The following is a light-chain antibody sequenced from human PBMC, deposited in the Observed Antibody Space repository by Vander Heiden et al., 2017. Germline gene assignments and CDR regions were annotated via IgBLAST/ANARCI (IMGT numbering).Light chain of an antibody. CDR1: QSVSSN. Sequence: EIVMTQSPATLSVSPGERAPLSCRASQSVSSNLACYQQKPGQAPRLLIYGASTRATGIPARFSGRGSGTEFTLTISSLQSEDFAVYSCQQYNNWPPGTFGGGTKVEIK. V-gene: IGKV3-15*01. J-gene: IGKJ4*01. CDR3: QQYNNWPPGT. CDR2: GAS.